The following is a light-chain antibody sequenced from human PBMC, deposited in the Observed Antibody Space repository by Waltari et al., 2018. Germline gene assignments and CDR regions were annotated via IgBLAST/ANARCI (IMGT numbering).Light chain of an antibody. CDR3: QQRSNWPPGST. V-gene: IGKV3-11*01. CDR2: DAS. J-gene: IGKJ2*01. Sequence: EIVCTQSPATRSLSPGERATLSCRASQSVSSYLAWYQQKPGQAPRPLIYDASNRATGIPARFSGSGSGTDFTLTISSLEPEDFAVYYCQQRSNWPPGSTFGQGTKLEIK. CDR1: QSVSSY.